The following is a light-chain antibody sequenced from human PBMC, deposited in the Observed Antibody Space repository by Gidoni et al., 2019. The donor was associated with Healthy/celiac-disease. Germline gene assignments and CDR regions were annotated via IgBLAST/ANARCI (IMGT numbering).Light chain of an antibody. CDR1: QSVSSSY. CDR3: QRNGSSTVAT. J-gene: IGKJ1*01. Sequence: EIVLTQSPGTLSLSPGERATLSCRASQSVSSSYLCWYQQKPGHPRRLLNDGATSGASILPNRCGGRGCAEVFTLTSSRLEAEVSAEYYCQRNGSSTVATFGHGTKVEIK. CDR2: GAT. V-gene: IGKV3-20*01.